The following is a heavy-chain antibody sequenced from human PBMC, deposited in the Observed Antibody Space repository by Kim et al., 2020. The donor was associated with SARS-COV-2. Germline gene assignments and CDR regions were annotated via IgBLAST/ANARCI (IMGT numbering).Heavy chain of an antibody. D-gene: IGHD6-13*01. V-gene: IGHV4-34*01. CDR2: INHSGST. CDR3: ARVRYGSSWIDAFDI. Sequence: SETLSLTCAVYGGSFSGYYWSWIRQPPGKGREGIGEINHSGSTNYNPSLKSRVTISVVTSKNQFSLKLSSVTAADTAVYYCARVRYGSSWIDAFDIWGRGTMVTVSS. CDR1: GGSFSGYY. J-gene: IGHJ3*02.